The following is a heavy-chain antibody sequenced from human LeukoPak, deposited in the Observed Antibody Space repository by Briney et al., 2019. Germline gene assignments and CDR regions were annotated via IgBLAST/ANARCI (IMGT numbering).Heavy chain of an antibody. CDR3: AKALYSSSWPQIGY. D-gene: IGHD6-13*01. CDR1: GFTFNNFA. J-gene: IGHJ4*02. CDR2: ISDDGKTT. Sequence: GGSLRLSCAASGFTFNNFAMNWVRQAPGKGLEWVSVISDDGKTTHYADSVKGRVSTSRDNSKNTLYLQMNSLRAEDTALYYCAKALYSSSWPQIGYWGQGTLVTVSS. V-gene: IGHV3-23*01.